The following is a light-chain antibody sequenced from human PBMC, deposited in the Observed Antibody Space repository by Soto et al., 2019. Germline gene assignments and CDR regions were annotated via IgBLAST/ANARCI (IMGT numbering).Light chain of an antibody. V-gene: IGLV2-14*01. CDR2: EVT. Sequence: QSALTQPASVSGSPGQSITISCSGTSGDVGSYNRVSWYQQHPGKAPKLIIYEVTDRPSGVSNRFSGSKSGHTASRTISGLQSEAEDEDYCNCCTNTNRKAWVFGGGTKLTVL. CDR3: NCCTNTNRKAWV. J-gene: IGLJ3*02. CDR1: SGDVGSYNR.